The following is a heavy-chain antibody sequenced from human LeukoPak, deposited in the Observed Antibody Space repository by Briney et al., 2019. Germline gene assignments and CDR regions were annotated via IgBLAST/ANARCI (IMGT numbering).Heavy chain of an antibody. D-gene: IGHD1-1*01. CDR2: INPKSGGT. CDR3: ARHMTTANNWFDP. Sequence: GASVKVSCKASGYTFTGYYMHWVRQAPGQGLEWMGWINPKSGGTNYEQKFQGRVIMTRDTSISTAYVELSGLRSDDTAVYYCARHMTTANNWFDPWGQGTLVTVSS. V-gene: IGHV1-2*02. J-gene: IGHJ5*02. CDR1: GYTFTGYY.